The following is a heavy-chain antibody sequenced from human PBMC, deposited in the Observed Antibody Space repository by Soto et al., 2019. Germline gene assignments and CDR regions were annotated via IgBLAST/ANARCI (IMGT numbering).Heavy chain of an antibody. Sequence: QLQLQESGSGLAKPSQTLSLTCAVSGDSISSGGYSWSWIRQPPGKGLEWIGYIYHSGSTYYNPSLKSRVTISIDRSKNQFSLKLSSVTAADTAVYYCARFYGDYYNWFDPWGQGTLVIVSS. CDR1: GDSISSGGYS. CDR3: ARFYGDYYNWFDP. V-gene: IGHV4-30-2*01. D-gene: IGHD4-17*01. CDR2: IYHSGST. J-gene: IGHJ5*02.